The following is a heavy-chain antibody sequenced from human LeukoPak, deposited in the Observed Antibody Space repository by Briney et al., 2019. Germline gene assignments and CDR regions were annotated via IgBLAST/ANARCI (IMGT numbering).Heavy chain of an antibody. CDR1: DGSISSYY. Sequence: SETLSLTCTVSDGSISSYYWSWIRQPPGKGLEWIGYIYYSGSTNYNPSLKSRVTISVDTSKNQFSLKLSSVTAADTAVYYCAREGGNSHWFDPWGQGTLVTVSS. D-gene: IGHD4-23*01. V-gene: IGHV4-59*01. CDR2: IYYSGST. CDR3: AREGGNSHWFDP. J-gene: IGHJ5*02.